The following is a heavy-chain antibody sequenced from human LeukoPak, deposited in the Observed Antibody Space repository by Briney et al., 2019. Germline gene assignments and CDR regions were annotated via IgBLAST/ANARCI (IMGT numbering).Heavy chain of an antibody. J-gene: IGHJ4*02. CDR1: GFTFSSYA. D-gene: IGHD4/OR15-4a*01. V-gene: IGHV3-30-3*01. Sequence: GGSLRLSCAASGFTFSSYAMHWVRQAQGKGLEWVAVISYDGSNKYYADSVKGRFTISRDNSKNTLYLQMNSLRAEDTAVYYCARVMLTGVGDYWGQGTLVTVSS. CDR2: ISYDGSNK. CDR3: ARVMLTGVGDY.